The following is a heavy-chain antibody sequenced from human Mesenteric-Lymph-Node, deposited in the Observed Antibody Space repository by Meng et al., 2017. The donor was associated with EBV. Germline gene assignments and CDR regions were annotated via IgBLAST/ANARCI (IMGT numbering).Heavy chain of an antibody. CDR2: VDHRGST. CDR3: ARFQRFGDFD. Sequence: QVQLHKWGAGLLKPSETLSLTCAVYGGSLSGYYWHWIRQPPGKGLEWIGEVDHRGSTNYNLSLKSRVTISVDKSKRQFSLKLTSVTAADTAVYHCARFQRFGDFDWGQGTLVTVSS. V-gene: IGHV4-34*01. D-gene: IGHD3-10*01. CDR1: GGSLSGYY. J-gene: IGHJ4*02.